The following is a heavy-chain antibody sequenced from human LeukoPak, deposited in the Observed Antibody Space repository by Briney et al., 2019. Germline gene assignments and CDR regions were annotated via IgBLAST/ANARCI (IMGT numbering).Heavy chain of an antibody. CDR3: ARQLAVAGPWGS. Sequence: SETLSLTCTVSGGSISSSRYYWGWIRQPPGKGLDWIGNIYFIGSTYYNPSLKSRVTVSVDTSKNQFSLRLYSVTAADTAVYYCARQLAVAGPWGSWGQGTLVTVSS. CDR2: IYFIGST. D-gene: IGHD6-19*01. V-gene: IGHV4-39*01. J-gene: IGHJ5*02. CDR1: GGSISSSRYY.